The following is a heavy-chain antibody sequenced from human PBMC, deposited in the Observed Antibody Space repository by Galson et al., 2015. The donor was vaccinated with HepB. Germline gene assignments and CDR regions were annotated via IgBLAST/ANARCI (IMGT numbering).Heavy chain of an antibody. D-gene: IGHD3-3*01. CDR2: IFHSGTT. CDR3: ARFIRFLEWSGRRDFYCGMDV. Sequence: ETLSLTCAVSGGSISTSSWWTWVRQSPGEGLEWIGEIFHSGTTNYNPSLKSRGHIPVDKSKNQFSLKLRSVTAADTAVYYCARFIRFLEWSGRRDFYCGMDVWGQGTTVTVSS. CDR1: GGSISTSSW. J-gene: IGHJ6*02. V-gene: IGHV4-4*02.